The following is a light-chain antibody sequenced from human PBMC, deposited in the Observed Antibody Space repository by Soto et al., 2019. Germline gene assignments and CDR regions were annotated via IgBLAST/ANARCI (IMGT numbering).Light chain of an antibody. Sequence: QLVLTQSPSASASLGASVKLTCTLSSGHSNYAIAWHQQQSEKGPRYLMKLNSDGSHSKGDGIPDRFSGSSSGAERYLTISHLQSEAEADYYCQTWGSGIVVFGGGTKLTVL. CDR3: QTWGSGIVV. J-gene: IGLJ2*01. V-gene: IGLV4-69*01. CDR2: LNSDGSH. CDR1: SGHSNYA.